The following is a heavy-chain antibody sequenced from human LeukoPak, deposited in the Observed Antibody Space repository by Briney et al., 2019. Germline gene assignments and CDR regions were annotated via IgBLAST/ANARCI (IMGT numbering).Heavy chain of an antibody. Sequence: GGSLRLSCAASGFTFSSYWMSWVRQAPGKGLEWVANIKQDGSEKYYVDSVKGRFTISRDNSKNTLYLQMNSLRAEDTAVYYCARGYSGYDMDAFDIWGQGTMVTVSS. V-gene: IGHV3-7*04. CDR1: GFTFSSYW. CDR3: ARGYSGYDMDAFDI. CDR2: IKQDGSEK. D-gene: IGHD5-12*01. J-gene: IGHJ3*02.